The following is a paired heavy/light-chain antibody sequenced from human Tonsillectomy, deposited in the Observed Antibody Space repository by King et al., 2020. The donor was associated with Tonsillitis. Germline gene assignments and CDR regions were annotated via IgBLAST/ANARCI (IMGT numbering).Light chain of an antibody. J-gene: IGKJ1*01. CDR2: GAS. V-gene: IGKV3-20*01. CDR3: QRHGSSRT. Sequence: ETVLTQSPGSLSLSPGERATLSCRSSQTVSNNFLAWYQQKPGQTPRLLIYGASIRATGIPDRFSGSGSGTDFTLSISRLEPEDFAVYYCQRHGSSRTFGQGTKVEIK. CDR1: QTVSNNF.
Heavy chain of an antibody. J-gene: IGHJ6*03. CDR2: NSGSGGST. CDR1: GFRFSDYA. V-gene: IGHV3-23*01. D-gene: IGHD7-27*01. CDR3: AKEGGRNWGFLDV. Sequence: EVQLLESGGGLVQPGGSLRLSCAASGFRFSDYAMSWVRQAPGKGLEWVSANSGSGGSTYYADSVKGRFTISRDNFKNTVYLQMNSLRVEDTALYYCAKEGGRNWGFLDVWGKGTTVTVSS.